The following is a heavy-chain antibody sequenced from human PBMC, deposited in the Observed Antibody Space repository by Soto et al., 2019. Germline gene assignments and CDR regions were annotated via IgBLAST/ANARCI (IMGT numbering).Heavy chain of an antibody. Sequence: GASVKVSCKASGGTFSSYTISWVRQAPGQGLEWMGRIIPILGIANYAQKFQGRVTITADKSTSTAYMELSSLRSEDTAVYYCAREGVQLERRPWFDPWGQGTLVTVSS. CDR1: GGTFSSYT. J-gene: IGHJ5*02. CDR3: AREGVQLERRPWFDP. D-gene: IGHD1-1*01. CDR2: IIPILGIA. V-gene: IGHV1-69*04.